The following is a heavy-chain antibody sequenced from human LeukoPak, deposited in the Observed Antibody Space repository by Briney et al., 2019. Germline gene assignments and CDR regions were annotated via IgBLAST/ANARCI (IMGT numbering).Heavy chain of an antibody. V-gene: IGHV1-46*01. D-gene: IGHD5-18*01. CDR2: INPSGGST. J-gene: IGHJ4*02. CDR3: ARSRGSYGSNHLYYFDY. CDR1: GYTFTSYY. Sequence: ASVKVSCKASGYTFTSYYMHWVRQAPGQGLEWMGIINPSGGSTSYAQKFQGRVTMTRDMSTSTVYMELSSLRSEGTAVYYCARSRGSYGSNHLYYFDYWGQGTLVTVSS.